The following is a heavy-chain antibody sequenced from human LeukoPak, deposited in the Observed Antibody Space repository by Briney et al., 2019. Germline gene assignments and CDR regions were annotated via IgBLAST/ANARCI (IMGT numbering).Heavy chain of an antibody. CDR1: GGSISSYY. D-gene: IGHD1-1*01. J-gene: IGHJ3*02. CDR3: ASSGTTGTTDAFDI. V-gene: IGHV4-4*07. Sequence: PSETLSLTCTVPGGSISSYYWSWIRQPAGKGLEWIGRIYTSGSTNYNPSLKSRVTMSVDTSKNQFSLKLSSVTAADTAVYYCASSGTTGTTDAFDIWGQGTMVTVSS. CDR2: IYTSGST.